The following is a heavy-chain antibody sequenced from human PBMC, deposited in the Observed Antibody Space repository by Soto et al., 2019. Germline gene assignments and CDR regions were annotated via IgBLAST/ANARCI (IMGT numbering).Heavy chain of an antibody. J-gene: IGHJ4*02. D-gene: IGHD3-22*01. CDR3: ARDLYYYDSSGYYDY. V-gene: IGHV1-69*13. CDR1: GGTFSSYA. CDR2: IIPIFGTA. Sequence: SVKVSCKASGGTFSSYAISWVRQAPGQGPEWMGGIIPIFGTANYAQKFQGRVTITADESTSTAYMELSSLRSEDTAVYYCARDLYYYDSSGYYDYWGQGTLVTVSS.